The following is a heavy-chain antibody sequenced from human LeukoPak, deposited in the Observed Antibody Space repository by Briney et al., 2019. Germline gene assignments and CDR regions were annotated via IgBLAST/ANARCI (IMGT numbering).Heavy chain of an antibody. CDR3: GGQTTSYDPIDY. V-gene: IGHV3-74*01. Sequence: GGSLSLSCAASGFTFSRYWMHCVRHAPGKGLVWVSRINSDGSITNYADSVQGRFTISRDNAKNTLYLQMNSRRAEDTAVYYCGGQTTSYDPIDYWGQGTLVNVSS. D-gene: IGHD3-16*01. CDR2: INSDGSIT. J-gene: IGHJ4*02. CDR1: GFTFSRYW.